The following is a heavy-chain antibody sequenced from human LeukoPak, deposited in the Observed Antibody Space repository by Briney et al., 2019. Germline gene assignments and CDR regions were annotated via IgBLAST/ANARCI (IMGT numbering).Heavy chain of an antibody. J-gene: IGHJ4*02. V-gene: IGHV4-4*07. CDR2: IYTSGST. CDR3: ASGQSYSWPYYFDY. CDR1: GASISSYY. D-gene: IGHD4-11*01. Sequence: SETLSLTCTVSGASISSYYWSWIRQPAGKGLEWIGRIYTSGSTNYNPSLKSRVTMSVDTSKNQFSLKLSSVTAADTAVYYCASGQSYSWPYYFDYWGQGTLVTVSS.